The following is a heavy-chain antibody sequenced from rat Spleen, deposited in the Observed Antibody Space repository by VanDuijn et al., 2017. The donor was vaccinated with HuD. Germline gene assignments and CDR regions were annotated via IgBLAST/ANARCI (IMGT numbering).Heavy chain of an antibody. J-gene: IGHJ1*01. CDR3: AGAGYLRDWYFDF. CDR2: ITNVGGDI. D-gene: IGHD2-2*01. Sequence: EVQLVESGGGLVQPGGSMKLSCAASGFTFSNYDMAWVRQAPTKGLEWVASITNVGGDIYYPDSVKGRFTISRDNAQNTLYLQMNSLRSEDTATYYCAGAGYLRDWYFDFWGPGTMVTVSS. CDR1: GFTFSNYD. V-gene: IGHV5-25*01.